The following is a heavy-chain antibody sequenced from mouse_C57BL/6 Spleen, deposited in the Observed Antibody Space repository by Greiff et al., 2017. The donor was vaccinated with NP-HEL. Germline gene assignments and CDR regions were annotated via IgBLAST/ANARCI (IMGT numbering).Heavy chain of an antibody. CDR1: GFTFSDAW. D-gene: IGHD3-3*01. V-gene: IGHV6-6*01. CDR2: IRNKANNHAT. Sequence: EVHLVESGGGLVQPGGSMKLSCAASGFTFSDAWLDWVRQSPEKGLEWVAEIRNKANNHATYYAESVKGRFTISRDDSKSSVYLQMNSLRAEDTGIYYCTIGDLNYFDYWGQGTTLTVSS. J-gene: IGHJ2*01. CDR3: TIGDLNYFDY.